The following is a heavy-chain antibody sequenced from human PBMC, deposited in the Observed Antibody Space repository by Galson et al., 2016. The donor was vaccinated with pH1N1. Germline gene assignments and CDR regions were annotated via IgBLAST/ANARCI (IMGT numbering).Heavy chain of an antibody. CDR1: GFTVDDYA. Sequence: SLRLSCAASGFTVDDYAMHWVRQATGKGLEWVSGISWNSGRIGYADSVKGRFTISRDNAKNSLYLQMNSLRAEDTALYYCAKVTGYLYGYVDYWGQGTLVTVSS. D-gene: IGHD5-18*01. CDR2: ISWNSGRI. V-gene: IGHV3-9*01. CDR3: AKVTGYLYGYVDY. J-gene: IGHJ4*02.